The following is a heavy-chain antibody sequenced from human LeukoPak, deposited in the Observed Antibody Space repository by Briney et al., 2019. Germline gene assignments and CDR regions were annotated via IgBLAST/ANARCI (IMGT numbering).Heavy chain of an antibody. Sequence: GGSLRLSCAASGFTFDDYGMSWVRQAPGKGLEWVSGINWNGGSTGYADSVKGRFTISRDNSKNTLYLQMNSLRAEDTAVYYCARDRTRDGYNQGRVFDYWGQGTLVTVSS. D-gene: IGHD5-24*01. CDR2: INWNGGST. CDR1: GFTFDDYG. V-gene: IGHV3-20*04. J-gene: IGHJ4*02. CDR3: ARDRTRDGYNQGRVFDY.